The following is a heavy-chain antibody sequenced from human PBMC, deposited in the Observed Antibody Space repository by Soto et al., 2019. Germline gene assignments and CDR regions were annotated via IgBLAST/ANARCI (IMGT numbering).Heavy chain of an antibody. CDR3: GGTLGSFAAIAGDAFVI. Sequence: EVQLLESGGGLVQPGGSLRLSCAASEFTFSNYPLSWVRQAPGKGLEWVSGISVSGGITKYADSVKGRFTISRDNSNNTWYLQMNTLRGDNTAVYYCGGTLGSFAAIAGDAFVIWGRGTMVTVSS. CDR2: ISVSGGIT. CDR1: EFTFSNYP. D-gene: IGHD6-25*01. V-gene: IGHV3-23*01. J-gene: IGHJ3*02.